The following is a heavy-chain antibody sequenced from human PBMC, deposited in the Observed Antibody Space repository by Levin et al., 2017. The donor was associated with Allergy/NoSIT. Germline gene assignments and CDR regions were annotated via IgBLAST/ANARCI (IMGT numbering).Heavy chain of an antibody. J-gene: IGHJ6*02. CDR2: INPPGGST. CDR1: GYTLTSYN. CDR3: AREGKEDSTDV. Sequence: PPASVKVSCKASGYTLTSYNMHWVRQAPGQGPEWMGIINPPGGSTSYAQKLQGRVTMTRDTSTSTVYMELSSLRSEDTAVYYCAREGKEDSTDVWGQGTTVTVSS. D-gene: IGHD6-6*01. V-gene: IGHV1-46*04.